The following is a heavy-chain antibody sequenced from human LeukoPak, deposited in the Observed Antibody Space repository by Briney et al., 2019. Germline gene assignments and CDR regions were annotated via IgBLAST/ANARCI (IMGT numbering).Heavy chain of an antibody. J-gene: IGHJ4*02. Sequence: SETLSLTCTVSGGSISSSSYYWGWIRQPPGMGLEWIGSIYYSGSTYYNPSLKSRVTISVDTSKNQFSLKLSSVTAADTAVYYCARDLLNEGNHLDYWGQGTLVTVSS. CDR3: ARDLLNEGNHLDY. V-gene: IGHV4-39*02. CDR1: GGSISSSSYY. D-gene: IGHD4-23*01. CDR2: IYYSGST.